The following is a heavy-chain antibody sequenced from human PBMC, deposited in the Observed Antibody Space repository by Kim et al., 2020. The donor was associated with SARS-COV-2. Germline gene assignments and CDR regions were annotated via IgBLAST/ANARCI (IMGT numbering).Heavy chain of an antibody. V-gene: IGHV1-69*04. CDR2: IIPLLNLS. CDR1: GGTFSNHG. Sequence: SVKVSCKASGGTFSNHGFCWVRQAPGQGLEWMGRIIPLLNLSNYAQKFQDRVTLIADESTSTLYLELSSLRSEDTAVYFCARATFSSVDDYLYHMDVWG. D-gene: IGHD3-3*01. CDR3: ARATFSSVDDYLYHMDV. J-gene: IGHJ6*01.